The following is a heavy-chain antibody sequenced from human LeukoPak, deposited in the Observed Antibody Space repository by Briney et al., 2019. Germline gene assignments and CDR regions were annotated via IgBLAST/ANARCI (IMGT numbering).Heavy chain of an antibody. CDR3: ARGLDTIFGVVIGFDY. Sequence: SVKVSCKASGGTFSSYAISWVRQAPGQGLEWMGRIIPILGIANYAQKFQGRVTITADKSTSTAYMELSSLRSEDTAVYYCARGLDTIFGVVIGFDYWGQGTLVTVSS. CDR2: IIPILGIA. CDR1: GGTFSSYA. D-gene: IGHD3-3*01. V-gene: IGHV1-69*04. J-gene: IGHJ4*02.